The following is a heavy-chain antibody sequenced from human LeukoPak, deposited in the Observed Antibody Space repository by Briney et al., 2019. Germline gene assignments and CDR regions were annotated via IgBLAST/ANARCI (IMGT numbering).Heavy chain of an antibody. Sequence: GASVKVSCKASGYTFTSCAMNWVRQAPGQGLEWMGWINTNTGNPTYAQGFTGRFVFSLDTSVSTAYLQISSLKAEDTAVYYCARGSRVNHYYMDVWGKGTTVTVSS. V-gene: IGHV7-4-1*02. CDR3: ARGSRVNHYYMDV. CDR2: INTNTGNP. CDR1: GYTFTSCA. D-gene: IGHD4-23*01. J-gene: IGHJ6*03.